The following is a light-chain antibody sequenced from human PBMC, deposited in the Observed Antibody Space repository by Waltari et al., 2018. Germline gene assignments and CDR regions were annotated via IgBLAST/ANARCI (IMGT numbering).Light chain of an antibody. J-gene: IGLJ3*02. CDR2: DVS. Sequence: QSALTQPASVSGSPGQSITISCTGPSSDVGFYNYVSCYQQHPGKAPKLITYDVSERPSGVSDRFSGSKSGNTASLTISGLQAEDESDYYCNSYAGSSSWVFGGGTKLTVL. CDR1: SSDVGFYNY. CDR3: NSYAGSSSWV. V-gene: IGLV2-14*01.